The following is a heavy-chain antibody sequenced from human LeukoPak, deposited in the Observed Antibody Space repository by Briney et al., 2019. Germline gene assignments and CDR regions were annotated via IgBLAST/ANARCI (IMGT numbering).Heavy chain of an antibody. CDR2: ISSSSSYI. D-gene: IGHD3-10*01. V-gene: IGHV3-21*01. CDR1: GFTFSSYS. J-gene: IGHJ4*02. CDR3: ASDDGSGSTLDY. Sequence: GRSLRLSCAASGFTFSSYSMNWVRQAPGKGLEWVSSISSSSSYIYYADSVKGRFTISRDNAKNSLYLQMNSLRAEDTAVYYCASDDGSGSTLDYWGQGTLVTISS.